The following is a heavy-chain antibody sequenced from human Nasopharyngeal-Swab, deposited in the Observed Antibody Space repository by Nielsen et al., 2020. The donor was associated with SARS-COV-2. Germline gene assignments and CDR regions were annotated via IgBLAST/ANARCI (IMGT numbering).Heavy chain of an antibody. D-gene: IGHD6-25*01. CDR3: ASWAGSSRDYYGPLDY. J-gene: IGHJ4*02. V-gene: IGHV3-23*01. Sequence: GGSLRLSCEASGFTFRDHAMTWVRQAPGKGLEWVSTISGSGNTHYADSVKGRFTISSDNSKNTVFLQMNSLRAEDTAIYSCASWAGSSRDYYGPLDYWGQGNLVTVSS. CDR2: ISGSGNT. CDR1: GFTFRDHA.